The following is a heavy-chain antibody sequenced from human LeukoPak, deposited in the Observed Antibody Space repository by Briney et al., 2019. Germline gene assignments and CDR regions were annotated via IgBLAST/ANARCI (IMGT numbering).Heavy chain of an antibody. Sequence: SETLSLTCTVSGVSISSYYWSWIRQPPGKGLEWIGYIYYSGSTNYNPSLKSRVTISVDTSKNQFSLKLNSVTAADTAVYYCASAGGSSSWYVDWFDPWGQGTLVTVSS. CDR1: GVSISSYY. J-gene: IGHJ5*02. CDR3: ASAGGSSSWYVDWFDP. CDR2: IYYSGST. V-gene: IGHV4-59*01. D-gene: IGHD6-13*01.